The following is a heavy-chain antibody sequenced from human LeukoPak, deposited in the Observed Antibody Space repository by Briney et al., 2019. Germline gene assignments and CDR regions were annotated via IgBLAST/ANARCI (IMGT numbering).Heavy chain of an antibody. V-gene: IGHV1-69*05. J-gene: IGHJ4*02. D-gene: IGHD6-6*01. CDR1: GGTFSSYA. CDR3: ARDDIAASLSSY. CDR2: IIPIFGTA. Sequence: SVKVSCKASGGTFSSYAISWVRQAPGQGLEWMGRIIPIFGTANYAQKFQGRVTITTDESTNTAYMELSSLRSEDTAVYYCARDDIAASLSSYWGQGTLVTVSS.